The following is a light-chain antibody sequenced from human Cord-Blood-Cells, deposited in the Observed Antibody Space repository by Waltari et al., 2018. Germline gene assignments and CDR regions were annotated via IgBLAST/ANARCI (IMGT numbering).Light chain of an antibody. Sequence: DIQMTQSSSTLSTSVGDRVTSTSQASLRSSSWVAWYLQKPGKAPKLLIYKASSLESGVPSRFTGSGSRTEFTLTISSLQPDDFATYYCQQYNSYYSFGQGTKLEIK. CDR1: LRSSSW. CDR2: KAS. V-gene: IGKV1-5*03. CDR3: QQYNSYYS. J-gene: IGKJ2*03.